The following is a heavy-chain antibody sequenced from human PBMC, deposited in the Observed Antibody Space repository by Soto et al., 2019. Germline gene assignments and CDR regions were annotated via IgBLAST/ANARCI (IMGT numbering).Heavy chain of an antibody. CDR1: GFTFSGYW. V-gene: IGHV3-7*05. Sequence: ESGGGLVQPGGSLRLSCAASGFTFSGYWMSWVRQAPGKGLEWVANIKQDGSEQFYVVSVKGRFTISRDNAKNSLYLQMNSLRAEDTAVYYCAREAVWGQGTTVTVSS. CDR3: AREAV. CDR2: IKQDGSEQ. J-gene: IGHJ6*02.